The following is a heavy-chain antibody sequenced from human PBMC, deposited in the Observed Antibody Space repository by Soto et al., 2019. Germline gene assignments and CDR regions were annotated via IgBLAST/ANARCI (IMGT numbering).Heavy chain of an antibody. CDR1: GYTFTNYY. J-gene: IGHJ6*02. D-gene: IGHD6-25*01. V-gene: IGHV1-46*01. CDR2: INPSGGST. CDR3: ARGAGRGSSGFYYYYGMDV. Sequence: QVQLVQSGAEVKKPGASVKVSCKASGYTFTNYYMHWVRQAPRQGLEWMGIINPSGGSTSYAQKSQGRVTMTSDTSTSTVYMELRSRRSEDTAVYYCARGAGRGSSGFYYYYGMDVWGQGTTVTVSS.